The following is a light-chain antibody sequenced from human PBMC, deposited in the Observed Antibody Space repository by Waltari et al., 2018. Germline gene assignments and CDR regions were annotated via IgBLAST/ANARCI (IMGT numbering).Light chain of an antibody. J-gene: IGKJ5*01. CDR3: QQRRNWIT. CDR1: QSVDNY. V-gene: IGKV3-11*01. Sequence: EIVLTQSPATLSLSPGARATLSCSASQSVDNYLAWYQQKPGQAPRLLIYDASNRATGIPARFSGSGSGTDFTLTISSLEPEDFAVYYCQQRRNWITFGQGTRLEIK. CDR2: DAS.